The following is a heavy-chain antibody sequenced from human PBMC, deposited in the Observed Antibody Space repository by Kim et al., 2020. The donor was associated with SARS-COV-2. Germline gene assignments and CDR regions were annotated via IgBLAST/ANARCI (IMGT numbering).Heavy chain of an antibody. CDR3: ARKNYFDY. Sequence: DGSEKYDVDIVKGRFTISRDNAKNSLYLQMNSLRAEDTAVYYCARKNYFDYWGQGTLVTVSS. V-gene: IGHV3-7*03. J-gene: IGHJ4*02. CDR2: DGSEK.